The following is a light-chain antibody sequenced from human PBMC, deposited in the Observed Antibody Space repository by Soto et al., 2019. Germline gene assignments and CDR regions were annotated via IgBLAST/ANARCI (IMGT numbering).Light chain of an antibody. CDR2: GAS. Sequence: EIVLTQSPGTLSLSPGERATLSCRTSQSVSSSYLAWYQQKPGQAPRLLIYGASSRATGIPDRFSGSGSGTDFNLTISRLEPEDFSVYYCQQYGRSWWTFGQGTKVEIK. CDR1: QSVSSSY. J-gene: IGKJ1*01. CDR3: QQYGRSWWT. V-gene: IGKV3-20*01.